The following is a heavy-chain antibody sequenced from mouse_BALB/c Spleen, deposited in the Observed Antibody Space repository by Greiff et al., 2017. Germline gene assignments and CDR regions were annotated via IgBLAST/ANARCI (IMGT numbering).Heavy chain of an antibody. CDR1: GDSITSGY. V-gene: IGHV3-8*02. CDR3: ARGNYGSSYWFAY. Sequence: EVQLQQSGPRLVKPSQTLSLTCSVTGDSITSGYWNWIRKFPGNKLEYMGYISYSGSTYYNPSLKSRISITRDTSKNQYYLQLNSVTTEDTATYYCARGNYGSSYWFAYWGQGTLVTVSA. J-gene: IGHJ3*01. CDR2: ISYSGST. D-gene: IGHD1-1*01.